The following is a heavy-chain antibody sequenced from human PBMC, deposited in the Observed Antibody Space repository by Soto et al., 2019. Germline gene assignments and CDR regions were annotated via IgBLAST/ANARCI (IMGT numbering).Heavy chain of an antibody. Sequence: WGSLRLSCAASGFTFISYSMNWVRQAPGKGLVWVSYISSSSSTIYYADSVKGRFTISRDNAKNSLYLQMNSLRDEDTAVYYCARVASITIFGVADYGMDVWGQGTTVTVSS. V-gene: IGHV3-48*02. CDR2: ISSSSSTI. D-gene: IGHD3-3*01. J-gene: IGHJ6*02. CDR3: ARVASITIFGVADYGMDV. CDR1: GFTFISYS.